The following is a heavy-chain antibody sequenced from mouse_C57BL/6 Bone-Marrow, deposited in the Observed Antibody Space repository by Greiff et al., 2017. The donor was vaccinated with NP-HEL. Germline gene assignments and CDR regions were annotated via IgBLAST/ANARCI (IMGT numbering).Heavy chain of an antibody. CDR1: GYTFTSYW. Sequence: VQLQQPGAELVRPGSSVKLSCKASGYTFTSYWMHWVKQRPIQGLEWIGNIDPSDSETNYNQKFKDKATLTVDKSSSTAYMQLSSLTSEDSAVYYCARKGLRLWYFDVWGTGTTVTVSS. CDR2: IDPSDSET. V-gene: IGHV1-52*01. CDR3: ARKGLRLWYFDV. J-gene: IGHJ1*03. D-gene: IGHD1-2*01.